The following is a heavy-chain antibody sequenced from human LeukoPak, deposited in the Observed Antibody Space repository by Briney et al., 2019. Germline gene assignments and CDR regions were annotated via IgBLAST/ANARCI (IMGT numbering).Heavy chain of an antibody. V-gene: IGHV4-34*01. CDR2: INHSGST. J-gene: IGHJ5*02. Sequence: SETLSLTFAVYGGSFSGYYWSWIRPPPGTGLEWIGEINHSGSTNYNPSLNSRVTISVDTSKNQFSLKLSSVTAADTAVYYCARGRKIAVAVSWFAPWGQGSLVTVSS. D-gene: IGHD6-19*01. CDR3: ARGRKIAVAVSWFAP. CDR1: GGSFSGYY.